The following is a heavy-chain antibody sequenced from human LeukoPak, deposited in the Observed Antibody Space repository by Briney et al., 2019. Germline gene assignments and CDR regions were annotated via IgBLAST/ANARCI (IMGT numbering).Heavy chain of an antibody. Sequence: PGRSLRLSCTASGFTFGDYAMSWVRQAPGKGLEWVGFIRSKAYGGTTEYAASVKGRFTISRDDSKSIAYLQMNSLKTEDTAVYYCTRDPLSNLAVAGPPRDYWGQGTLVTVSS. D-gene: IGHD6-19*01. CDR1: GFTFGDYA. CDR2: IRSKAYGGTT. V-gene: IGHV3-49*04. J-gene: IGHJ4*02. CDR3: TRDPLSNLAVAGPPRDY.